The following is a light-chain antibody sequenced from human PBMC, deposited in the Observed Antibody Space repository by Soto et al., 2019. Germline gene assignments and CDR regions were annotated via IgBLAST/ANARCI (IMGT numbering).Light chain of an antibody. CDR3: QQHGSGPWT. V-gene: IGKV3-20*01. CDR1: QSVSSSN. J-gene: IGKJ1*01. Sequence: EIVLTQSPDTLSLSPGERATLSCRASQSVSSSNLAWYQHKPGQAPRLLIYVASRRATGIPDRFSGSGSGTEFTLTITRLEPEDFVVYYCQQHGSGPWTFGQGTKVEIK. CDR2: VAS.